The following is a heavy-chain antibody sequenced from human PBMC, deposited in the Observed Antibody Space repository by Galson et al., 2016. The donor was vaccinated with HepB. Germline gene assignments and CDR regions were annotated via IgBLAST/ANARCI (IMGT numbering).Heavy chain of an antibody. V-gene: IGHV1-3*01. CDR1: GYTFTRYA. CDR2: INAGNGKT. J-gene: IGHJ4*02. Sequence: SVKVSCKASGYTFTRYAIHWVRQAPGQRLEWMGWINAGNGKTKFSQKFQGRVTITRDTSASTAYMELGSLRSEDTAMYYCAGSLYSTGWYANWDQGTLVTVSS. D-gene: IGHD6-19*01. CDR3: AGSLYSTGWYAN.